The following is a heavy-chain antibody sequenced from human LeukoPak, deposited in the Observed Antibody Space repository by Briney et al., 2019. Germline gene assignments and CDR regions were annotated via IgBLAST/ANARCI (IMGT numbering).Heavy chain of an antibody. Sequence: ASVKVSCKASGYTFTSYYMHWVRQAPGQGLEWMGIIKPNNYYTNYAQKFQGSVTMTRDTSTSTVYMELSSLRSEDTAVYFCAREEEGGTFDYWGQGTLVTVSS. V-gene: IGHV1-46*01. D-gene: IGHD3-16*01. CDR1: GYTFTSYY. J-gene: IGHJ4*02. CDR2: IKPNNYYT. CDR3: AREEEGGTFDY.